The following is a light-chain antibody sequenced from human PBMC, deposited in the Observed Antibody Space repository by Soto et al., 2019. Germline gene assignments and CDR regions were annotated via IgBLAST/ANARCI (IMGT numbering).Light chain of an antibody. CDR2: VTS. CDR1: QGLSSY. J-gene: IGKJ4*01. Sequence: IQLTQSPSSLSASVGVRVTITCRASQGLSSYLAWYQQKPGKAPELLIYVTSTLQSGVPSRFSGSGSGTDFTLPISSLQPEYFATYYCQQHNSYPLTFGGGTKVEIK. CDR3: QQHNSYPLT. V-gene: IGKV1-9*01.